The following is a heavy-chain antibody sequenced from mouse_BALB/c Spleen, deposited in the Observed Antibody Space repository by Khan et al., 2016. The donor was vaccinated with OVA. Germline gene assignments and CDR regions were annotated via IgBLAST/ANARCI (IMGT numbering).Heavy chain of an antibody. CDR3: ARDRIDY. CDR1: GYTFSTYW. J-gene: IGHJ2*01. Sequence: QVQLKESGAELAKPGASVKMSCKASGYTFSTYWIHWVKQRPGQGLEWIGYINPSSGYTYYNQRLNDKATLTADKSSSTADMQLSSLTSEDSAVYYCARDRIDYWGQGTTLTVSS. CDR2: INPSSGYT. V-gene: IGHV1-7*01.